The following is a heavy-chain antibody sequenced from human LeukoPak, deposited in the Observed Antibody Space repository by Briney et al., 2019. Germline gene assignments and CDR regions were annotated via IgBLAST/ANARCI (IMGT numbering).Heavy chain of an antibody. CDR2: IYPGDSDT. V-gene: IGHV5-51*01. D-gene: IGHD6-19*01. CDR3: ARTGAVDSSGWYGFDY. CDR1: GYSFTSYW. J-gene: IGHJ4*02. Sequence: GESLQISCKGSGYSFTSYWIGWVRQMPGKGLEWMGIIYPGDSDTRYSPSFQGQVTISADKSISTAYLQWSSLKASDTAMYYCARTGAVDSSGWYGFDYWGQGTLVTVSS.